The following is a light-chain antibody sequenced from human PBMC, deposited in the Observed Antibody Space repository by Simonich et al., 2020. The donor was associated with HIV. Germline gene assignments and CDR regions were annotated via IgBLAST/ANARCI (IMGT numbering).Light chain of an antibody. Sequence: QSALTQPASVSGSPGQSITISCTGTSSDVGNYNLVSWYQQHPGKAPKLTINEGSRRPSGVSNRLSGSKSGNTASLTIAGLQAEDEADYYCCSYAGSSTWIFGGGTKLTVL. CDR2: EGS. V-gene: IGLV2-23*01. CDR3: CSYAGSSTWI. J-gene: IGLJ2*01. CDR1: SSDVGNYNL.